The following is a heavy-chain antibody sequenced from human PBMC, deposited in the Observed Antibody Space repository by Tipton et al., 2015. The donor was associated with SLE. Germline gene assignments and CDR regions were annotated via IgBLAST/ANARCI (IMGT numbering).Heavy chain of an antibody. J-gene: IGHJ4*02. CDR1: GFTFSSYA. D-gene: IGHD3-10*01. CDR2: ISGSGGST. CDR3: AREGLYYYGSGSPLDY. Sequence: SLRLSCAASGFTFSSYAMSWVRQAPGKGLEWVSAISGSGGSTYYADSVKGRFTISRDNSKNTLYLQMNSLRAEDTAVYYCAREGLYYYGSGSPLDYWGQGTLVTVSS. V-gene: IGHV3-23*01.